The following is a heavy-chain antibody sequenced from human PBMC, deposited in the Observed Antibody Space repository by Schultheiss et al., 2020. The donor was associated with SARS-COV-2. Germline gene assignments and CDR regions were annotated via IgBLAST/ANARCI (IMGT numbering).Heavy chain of an antibody. D-gene: IGHD4-17*01. CDR1: GGSISSGGYY. CDR3: ARVPDYGDYGRNFDY. J-gene: IGHJ4*02. V-gene: IGHV4-31*03. Sequence: SETLSLTCTVSGGSISSGGYYWSWIRQPPGKGLEWIGYIYYSGSTYYNPSLKSRVTISVDTSKNQFSLKLSSVTAADTAVYYCARVPDYGDYGRNFDYWGQGTLVTVSS. CDR2: IYYSGST.